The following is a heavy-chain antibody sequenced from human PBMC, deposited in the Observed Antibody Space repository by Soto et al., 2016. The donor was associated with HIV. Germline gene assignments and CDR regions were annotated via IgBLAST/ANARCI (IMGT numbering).Heavy chain of an antibody. J-gene: IGHJ4*02. CDR3: AREGGGFLEWLLFYFDY. Sequence: VQLVEPGGGLVQPGGSLRLSCAASGFTFRNYWMHWVRQAPGKGLVWVSRINSDGSSTSYADSVKGRFIISRDNAKNTLYLQMNSLRAEDTAVYYCAREGGGFLEWLLFYFDYWGQGTLVTVSS. D-gene: IGHD3-3*01. CDR2: INSDGSST. V-gene: IGHV3-74*01. CDR1: GFTFRNYW.